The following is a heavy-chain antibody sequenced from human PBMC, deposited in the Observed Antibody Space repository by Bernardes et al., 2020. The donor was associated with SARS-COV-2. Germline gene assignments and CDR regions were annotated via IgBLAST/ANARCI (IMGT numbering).Heavy chain of an antibody. V-gene: IGHV4-34*01. J-gene: IGHJ2*01. D-gene: IGHD3-16*01. CDR2: INYSGST. CDR3: VRAVWGIWYFDL. Sequence: LALTCAVYGGSLSGYYWNWIRQPPGKGLEWIGEINYSGSTNYNPSLKSRVTISVDTSKNQFSLKLTSVTAADTAVYYCVRAVWGIWYFDLWGRGTLVTVSS. CDR1: GGSLSGYY.